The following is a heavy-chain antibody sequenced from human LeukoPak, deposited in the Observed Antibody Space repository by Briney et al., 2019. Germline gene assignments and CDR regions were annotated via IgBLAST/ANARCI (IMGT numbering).Heavy chain of an antibody. CDR1: GGSFSGYY. Sequence: SETLSLTCAVYGGSFSGYYWSWIRQPPGKGLEWIGEINHSGSTNYNPSLKSRVTISVDTSKNQFSLKLCSVTAADTAVYYCARGKLYDILTGPSQYYFDYWGQGTLVTVSS. CDR2: INHSGST. V-gene: IGHV4-34*01. CDR3: ARGKLYDILTGPSQYYFDY. J-gene: IGHJ4*02. D-gene: IGHD3-9*01.